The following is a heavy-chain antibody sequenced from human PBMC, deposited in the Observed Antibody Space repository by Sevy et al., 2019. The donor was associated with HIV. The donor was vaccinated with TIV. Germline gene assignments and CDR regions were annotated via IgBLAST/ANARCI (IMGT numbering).Heavy chain of an antibody. D-gene: IGHD3-3*01. J-gene: IGHJ4*02. CDR1: GGTFSSYA. CDR3: ARAPYYDFWSGQELFFDY. Sequence: ASVKVSCKASGGTFSSYAISWVRQAPGQGLEWMGGIIPIFGTANYAQKFQGRVTITADESTSTAYMELSSLRSEDTVVYYCARAPYYDFWSGQELFFDYWGQGTLVTVSS. CDR2: IIPIFGTA. V-gene: IGHV1-69*13.